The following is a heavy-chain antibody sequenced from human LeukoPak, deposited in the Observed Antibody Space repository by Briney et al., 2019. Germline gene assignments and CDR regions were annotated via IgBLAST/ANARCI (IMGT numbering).Heavy chain of an antibody. CDR2: NSGSGGST. CDR3: AKARTAVVVVAATNY. D-gene: IGHD2-15*01. CDR1: GFTFSSYA. J-gene: IGHJ4*02. Sequence: GGSLRLSCAASGFTFSSYAMSWVRQAPGKGLEWVSANSGSGGSTYYADSVKGRFTISRDNSKNTLYLQMNSLRAEDTAVYYCAKARTAVVVVAATNYWGQGTLVTVSS. V-gene: IGHV3-23*01.